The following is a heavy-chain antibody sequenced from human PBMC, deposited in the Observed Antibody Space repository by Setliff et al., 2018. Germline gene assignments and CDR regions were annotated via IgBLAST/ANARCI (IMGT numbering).Heavy chain of an antibody. CDR3: ARLGRNNSAPPGDY. V-gene: IGHV5-51*01. CDR1: GYSFPSYW. J-gene: IGHJ4*02. CDR2: IYPGDSHT. D-gene: IGHD6-25*01. Sequence: GESLKISCKASGYSFPSYWIGWVRQVPAKGLEWMGVIYPGDSHTRYSPSFQGQVTISADKSILTAFLQWTYLKASDSAMYYCARLGRNNSAPPGDYWGQGTLVTVSS.